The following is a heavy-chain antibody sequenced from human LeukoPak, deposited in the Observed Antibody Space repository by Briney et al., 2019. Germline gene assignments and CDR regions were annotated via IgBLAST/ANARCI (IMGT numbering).Heavy chain of an antibody. V-gene: IGHV4-4*02. D-gene: IGHD6-6*01. Sequence: SETLSLTCAVSGGSISSSNWWSWVRQPPGKGLEWIGEIYHSGSTNYNPSLKSRVTISVDKSKNQFSLKLSSVTAADAAVYYCARDHIAARPADYWGQGTLVTVSS. CDR3: ARDHIAARPADY. CDR2: IYHSGST. J-gene: IGHJ4*02. CDR1: GGSISSSNW.